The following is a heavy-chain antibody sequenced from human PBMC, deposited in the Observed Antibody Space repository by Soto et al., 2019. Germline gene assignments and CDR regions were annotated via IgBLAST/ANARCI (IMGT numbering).Heavy chain of an antibody. D-gene: IGHD6-19*01. CDR2: INPYSGST. J-gene: IGHJ4*02. V-gene: IGHV1-18*01. Sequence: ASVKVSCKASGYTFTSHGISWVRQAPGQGLEWMGWINPYSGSTNYAQKLQGWVTMTTDTSISTAYMELSRLRSDDTAVYYCARDTEAVAGLYDYWGQGTLVTVSS. CDR1: GYTFTSHG. CDR3: ARDTEAVAGLYDY.